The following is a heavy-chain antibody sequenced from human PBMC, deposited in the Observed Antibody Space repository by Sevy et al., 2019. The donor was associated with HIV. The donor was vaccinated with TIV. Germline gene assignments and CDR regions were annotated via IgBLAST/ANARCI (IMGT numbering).Heavy chain of an antibody. CDR3: ARVFGIAIVGATPDY. Sequence: GGSLRLSCAASGFTFSDYNMIWIRQAPGRGLEWISYIRSTGDTIYYADSVKGRFTISRDNAKNSLYLQMNSLTAGDTAVYYCARVFGIAIVGATPDYWGQGTLVTVSS. J-gene: IGHJ4*02. CDR2: IRSTGDTI. D-gene: IGHD1-26*01. V-gene: IGHV3-11*01. CDR1: GFTFSDYN.